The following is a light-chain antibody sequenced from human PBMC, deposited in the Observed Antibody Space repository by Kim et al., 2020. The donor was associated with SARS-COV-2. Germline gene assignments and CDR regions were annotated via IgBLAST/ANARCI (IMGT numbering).Light chain of an antibody. CDR2: SIS. CDR1: ESITTN. J-gene: IGKJ2*01. CDR3: HQYNNWPYT. Sequence: SASPGERVTLSCRASESITTNLAWYQQKRGQAPRLLISSISTRATGIPGRFSGSGSGTEFTLTISSLQSEDFAIYYCHQYNNWPYTFGQGTKLEI. V-gene: IGKV3D-15*01.